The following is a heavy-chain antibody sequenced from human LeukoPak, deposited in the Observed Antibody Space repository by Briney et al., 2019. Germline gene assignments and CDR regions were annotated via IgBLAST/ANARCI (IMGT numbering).Heavy chain of an antibody. CDR3: ARGGNYYPAHDYYYQYMDV. D-gene: IGHD1-26*01. Sequence: PSETLSLTCTVSGGSLSDYYWTWLRQPAGKGLEWIGRIYTSGSTNYNPSLKSRLTMSIDTSKNQFSLRLSSVTAADTAVYYCARGGNYYPAHDYYYQYMDVWNKGTTVTVSS. J-gene: IGHJ6*03. CDR1: GGSLSDYY. V-gene: IGHV4-4*07. CDR2: IYTSGST.